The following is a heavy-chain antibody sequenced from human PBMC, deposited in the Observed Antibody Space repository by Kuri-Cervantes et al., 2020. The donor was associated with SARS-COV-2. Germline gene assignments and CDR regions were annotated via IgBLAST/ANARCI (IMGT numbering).Heavy chain of an antibody. D-gene: IGHD3-9*01. CDR1: GYSISSGYY. CDR2: IYHSGST. J-gene: IGHJ3*02. V-gene: IGHV4-38-2*01. CDR3: ATTGRRAILTGYYRLHAFDI. Sequence: ESLKISCAVSGYSISSGYYWGWIRQPPGKGLEWIGSIYHSGSTYYNPSLKSRVTISVDTSKNQFSLKLSSVTAADTAVYYCATTGRRAILTGYYRLHAFDIWGQGTMVTVSS.